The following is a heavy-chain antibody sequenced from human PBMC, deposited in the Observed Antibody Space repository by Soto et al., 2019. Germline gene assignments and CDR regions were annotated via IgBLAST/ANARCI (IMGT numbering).Heavy chain of an antibody. CDR1: GGSISSGGYY. CDR2: IYYSGST. J-gene: IGHJ3*02. D-gene: IGHD1-20*01. V-gene: IGHV4-31*03. CDR3: ASLTRQAPTSGAFDI. Sequence: QVQLQESGPGLVKPSQTLSLTCTVSGGSISSGGYYWSWIRQHPGKGLEWIGYIYYSGSTYYNPSLKSRVTIAVDTSKNQFSLKLSSVTAADTAVYYCASLTRQAPTSGAFDIWGQGTMVTVSS.